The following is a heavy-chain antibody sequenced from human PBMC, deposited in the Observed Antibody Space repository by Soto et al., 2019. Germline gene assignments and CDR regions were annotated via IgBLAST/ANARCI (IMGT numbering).Heavy chain of an antibody. Sequence: WGSLIVSCASSGFTFSIYSMNWVRQAPGKGLEWVSSISSSSSYIYYADSVKGRFTISRDNAKNSLYLQMNSLRAEDTAVYYCARASGSYSAPDWGQGTLVTVSS. CDR2: ISSSSSYI. CDR1: GFTFSIYS. V-gene: IGHV3-21*01. D-gene: IGHD1-26*01. J-gene: IGHJ4*02. CDR3: ARASGSYSAPD.